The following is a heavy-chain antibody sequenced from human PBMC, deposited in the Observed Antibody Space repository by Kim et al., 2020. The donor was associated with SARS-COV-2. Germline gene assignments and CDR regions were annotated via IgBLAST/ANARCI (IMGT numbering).Heavy chain of an antibody. CDR1: GFTFSSYE. CDR2: ISSSGSTI. V-gene: IGHV3-48*03. Sequence: GGSLSLSCAASGFTFSSYEMNLVRQAPGKGLEWVSYISSSGSTIYYADSVKGRFTSARDNTKNSLYLQMNSLGAEDTAVYYCARQSKLAWQQLVAYYYYYYMDVWGKGTRVTVS. D-gene: IGHD6-13*01. J-gene: IGHJ6*03. CDR3: ARQSKLAWQQLVAYYYYYYMDV.